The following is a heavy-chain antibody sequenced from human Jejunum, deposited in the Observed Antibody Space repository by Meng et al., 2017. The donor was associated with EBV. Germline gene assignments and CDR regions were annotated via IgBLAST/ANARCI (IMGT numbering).Heavy chain of an antibody. V-gene: IGHV4-4*02. Sequence: QVQLQESGPGLVKPSGTLSLTCAVSTDVISSYEWWSWVRQPPGKGLEWLGEINQVGSTYYNPSLKSRVTISIDTSKRQFSLRLNSMTAADTAVYYCARASSERLLDYWGQGTLVTVSS. D-gene: IGHD1-14*01. CDR3: ARASSERLLDY. J-gene: IGHJ4*02. CDR1: TDVISSYEW. CDR2: INQVGST.